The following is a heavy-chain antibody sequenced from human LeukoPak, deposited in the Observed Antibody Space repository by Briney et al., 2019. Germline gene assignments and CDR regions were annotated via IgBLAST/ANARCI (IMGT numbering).Heavy chain of an antibody. V-gene: IGHV3-23*01. Sequence: QTGGSLRLSCAASGFTFSDYYMSWVRQAPGKGLEWVSAISGSGGSTYYADSVKGRFTISRDNSKNTLYLQMNSLRAEDTAVYYCAKVGVPAAAGMPQGSVPWGQGTLVTVSS. CDR1: GFTFSDYY. D-gene: IGHD6-13*01. J-gene: IGHJ5*02. CDR3: AKVGVPAAAGMPQGSVP. CDR2: ISGSGGST.